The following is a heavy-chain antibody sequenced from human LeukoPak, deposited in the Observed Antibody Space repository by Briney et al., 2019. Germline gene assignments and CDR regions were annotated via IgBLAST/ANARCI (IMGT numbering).Heavy chain of an antibody. CDR3: ASQYDISDAFDI. CDR2: IYTSGST. V-gene: IGHV4-61*02. J-gene: IGHJ3*02. D-gene: IGHD3-9*01. Sequence: KPSETLSLTCTVSGGSISSGSYYWSWIRQPAGKGLEWIGRIYTSGSTNYNPSLKSRVTISVDTSRNQFSLKLSSVTAADTAVYYCASQYDISDAFDIWGQGTMVTVSS. CDR1: GGSISSGSYY.